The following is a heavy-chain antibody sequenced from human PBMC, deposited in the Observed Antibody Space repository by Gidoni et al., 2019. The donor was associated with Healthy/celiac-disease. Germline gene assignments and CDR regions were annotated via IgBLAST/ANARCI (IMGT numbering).Heavy chain of an antibody. V-gene: IGHV4-59*08. Sequence: QVQLQESGPGLVKPSATLSLTCTVSRGSLSSSYWSWIRQPPGKGLCWIGYIYYSGSTNYNPSLKSRVTISVDTSKNQFSLKLSSVTAADTAVYYCAGTDYYDPPLYYYGMDVWGQGTTVTVSS. CDR3: AGTDYYDPPLYYYGMDV. D-gene: IGHD3-22*01. J-gene: IGHJ6*02. CDR2: IYYSGST. CDR1: RGSLSSSY.